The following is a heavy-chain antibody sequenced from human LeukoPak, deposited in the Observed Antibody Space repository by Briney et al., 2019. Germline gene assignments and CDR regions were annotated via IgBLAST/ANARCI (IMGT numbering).Heavy chain of an antibody. V-gene: IGHV3-23*01. J-gene: IGHJ4*02. CDR1: GFTFSSYA. CDR2: ISGSGGST. D-gene: IGHD3-22*01. CDR3: AKTQYYYDSSGYYHLIDY. Sequence: GGSLRLSCAASGFTFSSYAMSWVRQAPGKGLEWVSAISGSGGSTYYAASVKGRFTVSRDNSKNTLYLQMNSLRAEDTAVYYCAKTQYYYDSSGYYHLIDYWGQGTLVTVSS.